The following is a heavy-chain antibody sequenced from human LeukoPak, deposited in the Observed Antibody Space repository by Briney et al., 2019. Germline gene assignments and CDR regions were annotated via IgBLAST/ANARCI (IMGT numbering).Heavy chain of an antibody. CDR1: GFTFSSST. J-gene: IGHJ5*02. D-gene: IGHD4/OR15-4a*01. V-gene: IGHV3-21*01. CDR3: VRIPNSANFPNWFDP. Sequence: GGSLRLSCAASGFTFSSSTMNWVRRAPGKGLEWVSSISSSSDYIYYADSVKGRFSISRDNAKNSLYLQMNSLRAEDTAVYYCVRIPNSANFPNWFDPWGQGTLVTVSS. CDR2: ISSSSDYI.